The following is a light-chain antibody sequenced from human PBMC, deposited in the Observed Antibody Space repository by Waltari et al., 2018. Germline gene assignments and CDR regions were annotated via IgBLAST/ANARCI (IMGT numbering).Light chain of an antibody. V-gene: IGLV2-14*03. CDR1: TRDIGVYNY. J-gene: IGLJ3*02. Sequence: QSALTQPASVSGSPVQSITISCPGTTRDIGVYNYVAWYQHHPGKAPNVVISDVPNRPSGVSSRFSGSKSGNTASLTISGLQAEDEADYYCSSFTSGSTWVFGGGTKLTVL. CDR2: DVP. CDR3: SSFTSGSTWV.